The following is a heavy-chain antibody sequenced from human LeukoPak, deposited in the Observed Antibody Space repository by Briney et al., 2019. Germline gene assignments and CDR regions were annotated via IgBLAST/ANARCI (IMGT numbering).Heavy chain of an antibody. CDR1: GFTFSSYG. D-gene: IGHD2-2*01. Sequence: PGGSLRLSCAASGFTFSSYGMHWVRQAPGKGLEWVAFIRYDGSNKCYADSVKGRFTISRDNSKNTLYLQMNSLRAEDTAVYYCANGIGYCSSTSCYPAYSFDYWGQGTLVTVSS. CDR3: ANGIGYCSSTSCYPAYSFDY. CDR2: IRYDGSNK. V-gene: IGHV3-30*02. J-gene: IGHJ4*02.